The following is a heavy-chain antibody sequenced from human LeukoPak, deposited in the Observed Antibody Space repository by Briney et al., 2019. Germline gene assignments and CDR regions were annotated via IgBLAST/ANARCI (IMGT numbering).Heavy chain of an antibody. CDR1: GYTFAMSG. Sequence: ASVKVSCKASGYTFAMSGISWVRQAPGQGLEWMACISAYNGDTKYAQHLQDRLTLITDTSTDTAYTELMSLPSADTAPYYYARDTALVITPGGPDYWGRGTLVTVSS. D-gene: IGHD2/OR15-2a*01. CDR3: ARDTALVITPGGPDY. CDR2: ISAYNGDT. J-gene: IGHJ4*02. V-gene: IGHV1-18*01.